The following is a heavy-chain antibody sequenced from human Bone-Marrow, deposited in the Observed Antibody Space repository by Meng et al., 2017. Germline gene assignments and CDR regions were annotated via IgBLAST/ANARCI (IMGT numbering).Heavy chain of an antibody. J-gene: IGHJ4*02. CDR1: GFTFSSYA. D-gene: IGHD5-18*01. CDR2: ISYDGSNK. Sequence: GESLKISCAASGFTFSSYAMHWVRQAPGKGLEWVAVISYDGSNKYYADSVKGRFTISRDNSKNTLYLQMNSLRAEDTALYYCAKGVNRGYSYGYVIDYWGQGTLVTVSS. V-gene: IGHV3-30*04. CDR3: AKGVNRGYSYGYVIDY.